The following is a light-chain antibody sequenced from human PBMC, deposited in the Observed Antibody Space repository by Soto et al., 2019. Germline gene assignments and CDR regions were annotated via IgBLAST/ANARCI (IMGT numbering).Light chain of an antibody. J-gene: IGKJ1*01. CDR2: GSS. CDR3: QQYKNWWT. V-gene: IGKV3-15*01. CDR1: ESVSSQ. Sequence: EIVMTQSPATLSVSPGERDNLSCRASESVSSQLAWFQQKPGQAPRLLIYGSSTRATGIPARFSGSGSGTEFTLTISSLQSEDFAVYYCQQYKNWWTFGQGTKVDIK.